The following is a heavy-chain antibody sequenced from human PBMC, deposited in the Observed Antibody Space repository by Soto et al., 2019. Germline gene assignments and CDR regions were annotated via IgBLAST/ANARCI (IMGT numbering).Heavy chain of an antibody. CDR1: GFIFSSSG. Sequence: QVQLVESGGGVVQPGRSLRLSCAASGFIFSSSGMHWVRQAPGKGLEWMAVISYDGTNKNYADSAKGRFTISRDQSKNTLFLQMNSLRAEDTAVYYCAKDRRNSWAFDVWGQGTLVTVSS. V-gene: IGHV3-30*18. CDR3: AKDRRNSWAFDV. D-gene: IGHD6-13*01. CDR2: ISYDGTNK. J-gene: IGHJ4*02.